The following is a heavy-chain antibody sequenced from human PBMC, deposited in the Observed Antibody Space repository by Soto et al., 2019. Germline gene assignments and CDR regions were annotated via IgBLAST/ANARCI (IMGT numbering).Heavy chain of an antibody. D-gene: IGHD1-1*01. CDR1: GYTFTSYD. Sequence: QVQLVQSGAEVKKPGASVKVSCKASGYTFTSYDINWVRQATGQGLEWMGWMNPNSGYTAYAQKFQGRVTMTRNTSISTAYMGLRSLRSEDTAVYYCARERTGTTSMDVWGQGTTVTVSS. J-gene: IGHJ6*02. V-gene: IGHV1-8*01. CDR3: ARERTGTTSMDV. CDR2: MNPNSGYT.